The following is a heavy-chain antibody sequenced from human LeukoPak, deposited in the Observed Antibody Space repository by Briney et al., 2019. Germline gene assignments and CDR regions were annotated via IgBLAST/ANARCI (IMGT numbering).Heavy chain of an antibody. CDR3: ARRPSGYSGYDRVY. D-gene: IGHD5-12*01. CDR2: ISGSGGST. Sequence: QPGGSLRLSCAASGFTFSSYAMSWVRQAPGKGLEWVSAISGSGGSTYYADSVKGRFTISRDNSKNTLYLQMNSLRAEDTAVYYCARRPSGYSGYDRVYWRQGTLVTVSS. J-gene: IGHJ4*02. CDR1: GFTFSSYA. V-gene: IGHV3-23*01.